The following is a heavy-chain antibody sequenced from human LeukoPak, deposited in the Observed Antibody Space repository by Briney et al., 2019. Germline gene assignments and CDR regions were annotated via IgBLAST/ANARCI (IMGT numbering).Heavy chain of an antibody. V-gene: IGHV3-30*02. CDR3: AKDRQYFDWLWDAFDI. Sequence: GGSLRLSCAASGFTFSDEGMHWVRQAPGKGLEWVAFIRYDGSNKYYADSVKGRFTISRDNSKNTLYLQMNSLRAEDTAVYYCAKDRQYFDWLWDAFDIWGQGTMVTVSS. J-gene: IGHJ3*02. CDR2: IRYDGSNK. D-gene: IGHD3-9*01. CDR1: GFTFSDEG.